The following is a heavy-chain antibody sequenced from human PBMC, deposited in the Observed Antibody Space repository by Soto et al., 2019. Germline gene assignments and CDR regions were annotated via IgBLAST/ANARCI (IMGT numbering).Heavy chain of an antibody. CDR3: ARGQGTWYLDL. Sequence: QVQLVQSGGEVKKPGASVKVSCKASGYTFTSYGITWVRQAPGQGLEWMGWISVYNGNTDYPQKLQGRVTMTTDTTTPTDNMKLMAQRPDDRAVYYCARGQGTWYLDLWGPGTLVTISS. CDR1: GYTFTSYG. J-gene: IGHJ2*01. V-gene: IGHV1-18*01. CDR2: ISVYNGNT.